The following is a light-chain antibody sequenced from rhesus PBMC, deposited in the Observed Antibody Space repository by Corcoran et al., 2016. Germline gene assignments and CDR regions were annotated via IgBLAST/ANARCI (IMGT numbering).Light chain of an antibody. Sequence: DIQMTQSPSSLSVSVGDRVTITCRTSQAISSYLAWYLQKPGKPPKLLISTASSLQSGVPSRFSGSGSGTHFTLTISSLQPEDFGTYYCQQHHSFPPSFGQGTKVEIK. V-gene: IGKV1-25*01. CDR2: TAS. CDR3: QQHHSFPPS. J-gene: IGKJ2*01. CDR1: QAISSY.